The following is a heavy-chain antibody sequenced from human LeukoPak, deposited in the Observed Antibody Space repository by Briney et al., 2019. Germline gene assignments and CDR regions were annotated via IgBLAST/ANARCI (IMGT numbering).Heavy chain of an antibody. CDR1: GYTFTGYY. CDR2: IIPIFGTA. V-gene: IGHV1-69*13. J-gene: IGHJ5*02. Sequence: SVKVSCKASGYTFTGYYMHWVRQAPGQGLEWMGGIIPIFGTANFAQKFQGRVTITADESTSTAYMELSSLRSEDTAVYYCARFYRLGYCSSTSCFRYNWFDPWGQGTLVTVSS. CDR3: ARFYRLGYCSSTSCFRYNWFDP. D-gene: IGHD2-2*01.